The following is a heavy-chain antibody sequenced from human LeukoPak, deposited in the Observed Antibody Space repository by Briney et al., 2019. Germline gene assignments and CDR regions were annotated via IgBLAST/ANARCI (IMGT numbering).Heavy chain of an antibody. V-gene: IGHV4-34*01. CDR3: ARAIVNTAVPGTFGY. Sequence: PSETLSLTFAVQGGSLSGFYCSWIHQPPGKGLEWIGEINHSGSTNYNPSLTSRVTISVDTSKNQSSLRLIFTTAADPAVYYCARAIVNTAVPGTFGYWGQGTLVTVSS. D-gene: IGHD6-19*01. J-gene: IGHJ4*02. CDR2: INHSGST. CDR1: GGSLSGFY.